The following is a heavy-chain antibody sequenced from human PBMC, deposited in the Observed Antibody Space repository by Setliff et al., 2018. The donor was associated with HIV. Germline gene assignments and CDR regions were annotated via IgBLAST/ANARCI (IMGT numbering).Heavy chain of an antibody. CDR2: VDPEDGEK. J-gene: IGHJ4*02. D-gene: IGHD6-13*01. Sequence: ASVKVSCKAPGYTFTDYYIHWVQQAPGKGLEWMGRVDPEDGEKKYAAKFQGRVTMTRDTSASTAYMELSRLKSDDTAVFYCARGVKGIATTGKYYFDYWGQGTLVTVSS. V-gene: IGHV1-2*06. CDR1: GYTFTDYY. CDR3: ARGVKGIATTGKYYFDY.